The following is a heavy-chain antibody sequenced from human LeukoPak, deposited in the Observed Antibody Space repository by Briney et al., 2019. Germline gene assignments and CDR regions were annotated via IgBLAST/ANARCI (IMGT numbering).Heavy chain of an antibody. J-gene: IGHJ3*02. CDR1: GFTFSSHE. D-gene: IGHD2-15*01. V-gene: IGHV3-48*03. Sequence: PGGSLRLSCAASGFTFSSHEMNWVRQAPGKGLEWVSYISSSGSTIYYADSVKGRFTISRDNAKNSLYLQMNSLRAEDTAVYYCAREVVVAATDAFDIWGQGTMVTVSS. CDR3: AREVVVAATDAFDI. CDR2: ISSSGSTI.